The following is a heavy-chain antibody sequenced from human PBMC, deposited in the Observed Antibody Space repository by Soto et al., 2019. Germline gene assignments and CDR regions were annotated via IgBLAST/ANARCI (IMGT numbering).Heavy chain of an antibody. CDR1: GGSISSYY. Sequence: SETLSLTCTVSGGSISSYYWSWIRQPAGKGLEWIGRIYTSGSTNYNPSLKSRVTMSVDTSKNQFSLKLSSVTAADTAVYYCARDRGRDFWSGYSIFDYWGQGTLVTVSS. CDR2: IYTSGST. D-gene: IGHD3-3*01. J-gene: IGHJ4*02. V-gene: IGHV4-4*07. CDR3: ARDRGRDFWSGYSIFDY.